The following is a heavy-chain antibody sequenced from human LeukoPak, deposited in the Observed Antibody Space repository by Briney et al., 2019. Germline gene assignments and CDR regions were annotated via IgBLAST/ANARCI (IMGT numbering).Heavy chain of an antibody. J-gene: IGHJ4*02. CDR2: INHSGST. CDR1: GGSFSGYY. D-gene: IGHD2-8*02. Sequence: PSEALSLTCAVYGGSFSGYYWSWIRQPPGKGLEWIGEINHSGSTNYNPSLKSRVTISVDTSKNQFSLKLSSVTAADTAVYYCARALTRGYCTGGVCYRSPGCYGYWGQGTLVTVSS. CDR3: ARALTRGYCTGGVCYRSPGCYGY. V-gene: IGHV4-34*01.